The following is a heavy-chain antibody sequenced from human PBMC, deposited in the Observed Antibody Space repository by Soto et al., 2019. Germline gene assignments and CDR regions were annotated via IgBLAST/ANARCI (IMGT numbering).Heavy chain of an antibody. CDR1: GYTFTSYD. J-gene: IGHJ6*02. V-gene: IGHV1-8*01. CDR2: MNTNSGNT. Sequence: QVQLVQSGAEVKKPGASVKVSCKASGYTFTSYDINWVRQATGQGLEWMGWMNTNSGNTGYAQKFQGRVTMTRNTSITTAYMEPSSLRSEDTAVYYCARERTGTSSMDVWGQGTTVTVSS. CDR3: ARERTGTSSMDV. D-gene: IGHD1-1*01.